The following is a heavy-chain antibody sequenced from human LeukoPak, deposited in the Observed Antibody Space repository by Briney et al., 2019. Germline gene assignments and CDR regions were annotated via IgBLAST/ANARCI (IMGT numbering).Heavy chain of an antibody. CDR3: ARGPEYGSTPAGEFRI. J-gene: IGHJ3*02. Sequence: GRSLRLSCAASGFTFSTYAMHWVRQAPGKGLEWVAVIAFDGINKYYADSVKGRFTVSRDNSKDTMYLQMNSLRVEDTAVFYCARGPEYGSTPAGEFRIWGQGTMVTASS. D-gene: IGHD1-14*01. CDR1: GFTFSTYA. CDR2: IAFDGINK. V-gene: IGHV3-30-3*01.